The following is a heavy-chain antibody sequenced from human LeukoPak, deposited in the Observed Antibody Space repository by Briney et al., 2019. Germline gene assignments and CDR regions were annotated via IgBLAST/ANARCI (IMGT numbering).Heavy chain of an antibody. CDR2: ISSSGSTI. CDR1: GFTFSSYE. V-gene: IGHV3-48*03. D-gene: IGHD3-10*01. CDR3: ARAPGGIGSGSYYVDAFDI. J-gene: IGHJ3*02. Sequence: GGSLRLSCAASGFTFSSYEMNWVRQAPGKGLEWVSYISSSGSTIYYADSVKGRFTISRDNAKNSLYLQMNSLRAEDTAVYYCARAPGGIGSGSYYVDAFDIWGQGTMVTVSS.